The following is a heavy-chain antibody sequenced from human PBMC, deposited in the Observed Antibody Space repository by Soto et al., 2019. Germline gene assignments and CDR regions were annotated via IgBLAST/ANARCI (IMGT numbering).Heavy chain of an antibody. D-gene: IGHD2-8*02. CDR1: GGSISSGDYY. J-gene: IGHJ4*02. CDR3: ARDPSGPWSPHLDY. V-gene: IGHV4-30-4*01. Sequence: TLSLTCTVSGGSISSGDYYWSWIRQPPGKGLEWIGYIYYSGSTYYNPSLKSRVTISVDTSKNQFSLKLSSVTAADTAVYYCARDPSGPWSPHLDYWGQGTLVTVSS. CDR2: IYYSGST.